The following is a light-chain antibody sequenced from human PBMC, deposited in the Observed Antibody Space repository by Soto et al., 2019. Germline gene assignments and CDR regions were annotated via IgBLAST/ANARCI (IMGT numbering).Light chain of an antibody. J-gene: IGLJ1*01. CDR3: SSYTSSSLYV. CDR2: DVS. Sequence: QSALTQPASVSGSPGQSITISCTGTSSDVGGYDYVSWYQHHPGKAPKLMIYDVSNRPSGVSNRVSGSKSGNTASLTISGLQAEDEGDYYCSSYTSSSLYVFGTGTKVTVL. V-gene: IGLV2-14*03. CDR1: SSDVGGYDY.